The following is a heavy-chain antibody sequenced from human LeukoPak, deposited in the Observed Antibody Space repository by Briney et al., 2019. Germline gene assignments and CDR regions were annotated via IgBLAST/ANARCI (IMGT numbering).Heavy chain of an antibody. CDR1: GGSISSYY. Sequence: PSETLSLTCTVSGGSISSYYWSWIRQPPGKGLEWIGYIYYSGSTNYNPSLKSRVTISVDTSKNQFSLKLSSVTAADTAVYYCARDRGAIGEWGQGTLVTVSS. J-gene: IGHJ4*02. CDR3: ARDRGAIGE. V-gene: IGHV4-59*01. CDR2: IYYSGST. D-gene: IGHD3-10*01.